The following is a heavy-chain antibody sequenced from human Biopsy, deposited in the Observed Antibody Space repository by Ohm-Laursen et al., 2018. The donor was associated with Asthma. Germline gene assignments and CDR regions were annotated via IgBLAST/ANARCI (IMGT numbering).Heavy chain of an antibody. Sequence: PSETLSLTCTVSGVSIRSYYWTWIRQSPGVGLEWIGYIYRNGDTYYNPTLKNRVTISIDRSKNQFSLRLTSVTAADTAVYYCARGSSSRLSQWELLVSGGKRAHSYYGMDVWGQGTTVTVSS. CDR1: GVSIRSYY. CDR2: IYRNGDT. CDR3: ARGSSSRLSQWELLVSGGKRAHSYYGMDV. V-gene: IGHV4-59*12. D-gene: IGHD1-26*01. J-gene: IGHJ6*02.